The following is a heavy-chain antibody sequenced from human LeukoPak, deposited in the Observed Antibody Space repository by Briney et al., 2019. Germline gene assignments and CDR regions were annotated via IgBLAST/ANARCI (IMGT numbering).Heavy chain of an antibody. CDR1: GYSISSDYY. Sequence: SETLSLTCAVSGYSISSDYYWGWIRQPPGKGLEWIGSIYHSGSTYYNPSLKSRVTISVDTSKNQFSLKLSSVTAADTAVYYCARVGATTRWFDPWGQGTVVTVSS. J-gene: IGHJ5*02. D-gene: IGHD1-26*01. CDR2: IYHSGST. V-gene: IGHV4-38-2*01. CDR3: ARVGATTRWFDP.